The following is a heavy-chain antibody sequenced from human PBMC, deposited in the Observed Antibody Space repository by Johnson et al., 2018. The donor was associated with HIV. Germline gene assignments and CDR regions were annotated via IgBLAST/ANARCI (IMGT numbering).Heavy chain of an antibody. V-gene: IGHV3-23*04. D-gene: IGHD5-24*01. CDR2: ISGSGGST. CDR3: TRDEGDVYNDDAFDI. Sequence: VQLVESGGGLVQPGRSLRLSCAASGFTFDDYAMHWVRQAPGKGLEWVSAISGSGGSTYYADSVKGRFTISRDNSKNTLYLQMNSLRAEDTAVYYCTRDEGDVYNDDAFDIWGQGTMVTVSS. J-gene: IGHJ3*02. CDR1: GFTFDDYA.